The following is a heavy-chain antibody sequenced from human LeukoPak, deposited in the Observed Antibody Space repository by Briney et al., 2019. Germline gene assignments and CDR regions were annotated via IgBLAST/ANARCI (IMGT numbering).Heavy chain of an antibody. V-gene: IGHV4-30-2*01. D-gene: IGHD5-24*01. CDR2: IYHSRST. Sequence: TSETLSLTCAVSGGSISSGGYSWSWIRQPPGKGLEWIGYIYHSRSTYYNPSLKSRVTISVDTSKNQFSLKLSSVTAADTAVYYCARVEGWPEYYYYYYMDVWGKGTTVTVSS. CDR3: ARVEGWPEYYYYYYMDV. J-gene: IGHJ6*03. CDR1: GGSISSGGYS.